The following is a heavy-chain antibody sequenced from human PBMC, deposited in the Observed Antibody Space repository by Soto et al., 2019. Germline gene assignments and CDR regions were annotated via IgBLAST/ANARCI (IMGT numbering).Heavy chain of an antibody. Sequence: EVRLLESGGGLVQPGGSLRLSCAASGFTFATYAMTWVRQAPGKGLEWVAGISKTGRNTNYAKSVKGRFTISRDNSKNTLYLQLNSLRADDTAVYHCAKVLPQDSPYGLDVWGQGTTVTVPS. CDR3: AKVLPQDSPYGLDV. J-gene: IGHJ6*02. D-gene: IGHD2-15*01. CDR2: ISKTGRNT. V-gene: IGHV3-23*01. CDR1: GFTFATYA.